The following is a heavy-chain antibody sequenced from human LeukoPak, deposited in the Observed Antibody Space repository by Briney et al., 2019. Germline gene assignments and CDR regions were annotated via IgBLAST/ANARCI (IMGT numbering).Heavy chain of an antibody. J-gene: IGHJ4*02. D-gene: IGHD3-9*01. Sequence: GGSLRLSCAASGFTFSSYSMNWVRQAPGKGLEWVSHISSSSSYIYYADSVKGRFTISRDNAKNSLYLRMNSLRAGDTAVYYCARTQYYDIAQHQDWGQGTLVTVSS. CDR1: GFTFSSYS. CDR2: ISSSSSYI. V-gene: IGHV3-21*05. CDR3: ARTQYYDIAQHQD.